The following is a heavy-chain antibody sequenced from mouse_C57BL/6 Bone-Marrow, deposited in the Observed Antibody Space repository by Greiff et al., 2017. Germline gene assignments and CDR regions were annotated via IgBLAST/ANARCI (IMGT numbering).Heavy chain of an antibody. V-gene: IGHV14-4*01. CDR2: IDPENGDT. J-gene: IGHJ2*01. CDR1: GFNIKDDY. Sequence: EVQRVESGAELVRPGASVKLSCTASGFNIKDDYMHWVKQRPEQGLEWIGWIDPENGDTEYASKFQGKATITADTSSNTAYLQLSSLTSEDTAVYYCTAYYGSPDYWGQGTTLTVSS. CDR3: TAYYGSPDY. D-gene: IGHD1-1*01.